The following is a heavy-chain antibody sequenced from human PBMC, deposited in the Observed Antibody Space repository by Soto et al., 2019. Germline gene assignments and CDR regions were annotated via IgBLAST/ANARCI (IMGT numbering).Heavy chain of an antibody. CDR2: SRDKAQGYST. CDR3: VRTTYFSDSSGDTRCFDF. CDR1: GITFRDHY. J-gene: IGHJ4*02. V-gene: IGHV3-72*01. D-gene: IGHD3-22*01. Sequence: PGGVLGLSGAVSGITFRDHYIAWVRQAPGKGLEGVGRSRDKAQGYSTAYAASVKGRFTASRDESENSVYLQMNSLKTEDTAVYYCVRTTYFSDSSGDTRCFDFWGQGTLVTLSS.